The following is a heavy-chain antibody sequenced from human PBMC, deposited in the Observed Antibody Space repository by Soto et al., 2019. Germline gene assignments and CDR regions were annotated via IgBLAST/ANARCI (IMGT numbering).Heavy chain of an antibody. CDR1: GFTFSSYG. CDR3: AKDQLASRIYYFDY. D-gene: IGHD6-6*01. Sequence: QVQLVESGGGVVQPGRSLRLSCAASGFTFSSYGMHWVRQAPGKGLEWVAVISYDGSNKYYADSVKGRFTISRDNSKNTLYLQMNSLRAEDTAVYYCAKDQLASRIYYFDYGGKGTLVTVAS. CDR2: ISYDGSNK. V-gene: IGHV3-30*18. J-gene: IGHJ4*02.